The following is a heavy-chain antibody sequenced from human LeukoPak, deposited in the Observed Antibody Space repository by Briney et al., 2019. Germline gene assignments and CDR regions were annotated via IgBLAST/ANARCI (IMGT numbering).Heavy chain of an antibody. J-gene: IGHJ3*02. Sequence: GGSLRLSCAASGFTFSDYYMTWIRQAPGKGLEWVSYISTSGTTIYYADSVKGRFTISRDNAKNSLYLQMNSLGAEDTAVYYCARGLYDSSGYGASDIWGQGTMVTVSS. V-gene: IGHV3-11*01. CDR1: GFTFSDYY. D-gene: IGHD3-22*01. CDR2: ISTSGTTI. CDR3: ARGLYDSSGYGASDI.